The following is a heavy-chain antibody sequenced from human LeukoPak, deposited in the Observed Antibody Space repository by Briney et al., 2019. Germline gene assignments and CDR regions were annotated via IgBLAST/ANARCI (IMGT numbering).Heavy chain of an antibody. CDR3: AEGGHDSSGYSPFDY. CDR2: IVVGSGHT. D-gene: IGHD3-22*01. V-gene: IGHV1-58*01. CDR1: GFTFSTSA. Sequence: TSVKVSCKVSGFTFSTSAVQWGRQARGQRLEWIGWIVVGSGHTNYAQKLQERVTITGDMSTSTAYMELSSLTSEDTAVYYCAEGGHDSSGYSPFDYSGQGTLVTVSS. J-gene: IGHJ4*02.